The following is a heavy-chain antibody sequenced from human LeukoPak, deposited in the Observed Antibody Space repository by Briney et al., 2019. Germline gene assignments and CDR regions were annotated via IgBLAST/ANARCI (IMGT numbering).Heavy chain of an antibody. D-gene: IGHD6-19*01. J-gene: IGHJ4*02. Sequence: SETLSLTCAVYGGSFSGYYWSWIRQPPGKGLEWMGEVNHSGSTNYNPALKSRVTISADTSKHQSPLKLSSVTAADTAVYYCARRGRRAVAVPFDYWGQGTLVTVSS. CDR2: VNHSGST. V-gene: IGHV4-34*01. CDR1: GGSFSGYY. CDR3: ARRGRRAVAVPFDY.